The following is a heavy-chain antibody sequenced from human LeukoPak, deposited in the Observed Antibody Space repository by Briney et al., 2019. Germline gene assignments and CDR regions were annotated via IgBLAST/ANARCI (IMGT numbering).Heavy chain of an antibody. Sequence: TGGSLRLSCAASGFTVSSNYMSWVRQAPGKGLEWVSVIYSGGSTYYADSVKGRFTISRDNSKNTLYLQMNSLRAEDTAVYYCARSGSYPDLDYWGQGTLVTVSS. CDR2: IYSGGST. J-gene: IGHJ4*02. CDR1: GFTVSSNY. CDR3: ARSGSYPDLDY. V-gene: IGHV3-66*01. D-gene: IGHD1-26*01.